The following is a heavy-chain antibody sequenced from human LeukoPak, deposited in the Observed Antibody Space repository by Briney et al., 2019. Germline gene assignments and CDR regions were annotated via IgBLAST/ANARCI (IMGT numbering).Heavy chain of an antibody. Sequence: GGSLRLSCAASGFTFGTYEMNWVRQAPGKGLEWVSSISSSSSYIYYADSVKGRFTISRDNAKNSLYLQMNSLRAEDMALYYCAKDIYPISPGAFDIWGQGTMVTVSS. J-gene: IGHJ3*02. CDR3: AKDIYPISPGAFDI. CDR2: ISSSSSYI. CDR1: GFTFGTYE. D-gene: IGHD2-2*02. V-gene: IGHV3-21*04.